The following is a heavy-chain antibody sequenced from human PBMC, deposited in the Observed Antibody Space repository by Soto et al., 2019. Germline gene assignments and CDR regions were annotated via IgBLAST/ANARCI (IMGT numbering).Heavy chain of an antibody. Sequence: SETLSLTCTVSGGSISSSSYYWGWIRQPPGKGLEWIGSIYHSGNTYYNPSLKSRVTLSIDTSKNQFSLKLRSVTAADTAMYYCARVKLDGRGSFHDWGQGTLVTVSS. CDR1: GGSISSSSYY. CDR2: IYHSGNT. D-gene: IGHD3-3*02. CDR3: ARVKLDGRGSFHD. V-gene: IGHV4-39*07. J-gene: IGHJ4*02.